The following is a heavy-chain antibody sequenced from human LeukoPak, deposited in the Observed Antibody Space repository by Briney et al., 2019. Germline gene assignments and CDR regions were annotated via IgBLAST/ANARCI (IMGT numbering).Heavy chain of an antibody. Sequence: GRSLRLSCAASGFTFDDYAMHWVRQAPGKGLEWVSGISWNSGSIGYADSVKGRFTISRDNAKNSLYLQMNSLRAEDTALYYCAKDAYDSSGAGLDYWGQGXLVTVSS. J-gene: IGHJ4*02. V-gene: IGHV3-9*01. CDR3: AKDAYDSSGAGLDY. CDR1: GFTFDDYA. CDR2: ISWNSGSI. D-gene: IGHD3-22*01.